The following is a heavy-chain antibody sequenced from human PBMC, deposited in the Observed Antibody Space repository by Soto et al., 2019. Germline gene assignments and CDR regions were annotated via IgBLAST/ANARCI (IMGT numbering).Heavy chain of an antibody. V-gene: IGHV1-18*01. CDR1: GYTFTSYG. CDR3: ARYLYQDMYYYDSSGYYYFDY. Sequence: ASVKVSCKASGYTFTSYGISWVRQAPGQGLEWMGWISAYNGNTNYAQKLQGRVTMTTDTSTSTAYMELRSLRSDDTAVYYCARYLYQDMYYYDSSGYYYFDYWGQGTLVTVSS. J-gene: IGHJ4*02. D-gene: IGHD3-22*01. CDR2: ISAYNGNT.